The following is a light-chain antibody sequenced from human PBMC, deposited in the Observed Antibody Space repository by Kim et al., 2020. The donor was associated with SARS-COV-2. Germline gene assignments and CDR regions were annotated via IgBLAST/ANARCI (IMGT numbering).Light chain of an antibody. J-gene: IGKJ2*01. Sequence: EIVRTQSPATLSVSPGERATLSCRASQSLSSNLAWYQQKPGQAPRLVIYDASTRATDIPARFSGSGSGTWFTLTIRTLQSEDFAIYYCQQYNRWPSTFGPGTKLEI. CDR1: QSLSSN. V-gene: IGKV3-15*01. CDR2: DAS. CDR3: QQYNRWPST.